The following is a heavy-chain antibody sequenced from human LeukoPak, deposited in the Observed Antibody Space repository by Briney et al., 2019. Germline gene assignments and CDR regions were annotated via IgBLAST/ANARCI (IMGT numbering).Heavy chain of an antibody. Sequence: PGRSLRLSCAASGFTFSSYGMHWVRQAPGKGLEWVAVICFDGSNKYYADSVKGRFTISRDNSKNTLYLQMNSLRAEDTAVYYCARDLVTMVRGVITYYYYGMDVWGQGTTVTVSS. D-gene: IGHD3-10*01. CDR3: ARDLVTMVRGVITYYYYGMDV. CDR1: GFTFSSYG. CDR2: ICFDGSNK. V-gene: IGHV3-33*01. J-gene: IGHJ6*02.